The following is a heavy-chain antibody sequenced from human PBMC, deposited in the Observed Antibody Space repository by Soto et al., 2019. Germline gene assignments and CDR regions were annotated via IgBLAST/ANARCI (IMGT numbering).Heavy chain of an antibody. Sequence: QVQLVESGGGVVQPGRSLRLSGAASGFIFSAYGIHWVRQAPGKGLEWVAVISYDGNNEHYADSVKGRFTIARDNSKNTLFLQMSSLGAEDTAVYYCAKDTYYHDTTGYYVFDYWGQGPLVTFSS. CDR2: ISYDGNNE. J-gene: IGHJ4*02. CDR1: GFIFSAYG. V-gene: IGHV3-30*18. CDR3: AKDTYYHDTTGYYVFDY. D-gene: IGHD3-22*01.